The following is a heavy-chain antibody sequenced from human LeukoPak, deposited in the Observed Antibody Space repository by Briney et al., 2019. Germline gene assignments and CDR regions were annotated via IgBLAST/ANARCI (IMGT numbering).Heavy chain of an antibody. Sequence: SETLSLTCTVSGGSISSYYWSWIRQPPGKELEYIGYIYYTGSTNYNPSLKSRVTISVDTSKNQFSLNLTSVTAADTAVYYCARTLSSSYCSGGSCWNDYWGQGTLVTVSS. J-gene: IGHJ4*02. CDR1: GGSISSYY. D-gene: IGHD2-15*01. CDR2: IYYTGST. V-gene: IGHV4-59*08. CDR3: ARTLSSSYCSGGSCWNDY.